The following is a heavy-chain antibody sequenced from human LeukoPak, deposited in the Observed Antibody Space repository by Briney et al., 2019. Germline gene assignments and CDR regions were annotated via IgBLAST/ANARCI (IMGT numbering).Heavy chain of an antibody. CDR3: AKVVPSSGAFDI. V-gene: IGHV3-23*01. CDR1: GFTFSSYS. D-gene: IGHD2-2*01. Sequence: GGSLRLSCAASGFTFSSYSMNWVRQAPGKGLEWVSAISGSGGSTYYADSVKGRFTISRDNSKNTPYLQMNSLRAEDTAVYYCAKVVPSSGAFDIWGQGTMVTVSS. CDR2: ISGSGGST. J-gene: IGHJ3*02.